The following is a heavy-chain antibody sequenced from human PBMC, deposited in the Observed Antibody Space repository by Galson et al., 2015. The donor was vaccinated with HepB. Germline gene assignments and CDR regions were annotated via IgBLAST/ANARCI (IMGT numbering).Heavy chain of an antibody. CDR2: ISGTGGYS. CDR3: ARDIRSAGGVLEWLSYSYYYYYYGMDV. D-gene: IGHD3-3*01. Sequence: SLRLSCAASGFTFSGYAMGWVRQAPGKGLEWVSTISGTGGYSQYADSVKGRFTISSDNSKNTLYLQMNSLRAEDTAVYYCARDIRSAGGVLEWLSYSYYYYYYGMDVWGQGTTVTVSS. J-gene: IGHJ6*02. CDR1: GFTFSGYA. V-gene: IGHV3-23*01.